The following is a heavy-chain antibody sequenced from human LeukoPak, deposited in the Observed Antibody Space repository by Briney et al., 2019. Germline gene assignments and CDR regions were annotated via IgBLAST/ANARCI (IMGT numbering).Heavy chain of an antibody. CDR3: ARVELRSSVPGMLRLGRKKSGVFDY. CDR2: ISSSGSTI. J-gene: IGHJ4*02. D-gene: IGHD4-17*01. Sequence: GGSLRLSCAASGFTFSDYYMSWIRQAPGKGLEWVSYISSSGSTIYYADSVKGRFTISRDNAKNSLYLQMNSLRAEDTAVYYCARVELRSSVPGMLRLGRKKSGVFDYWGQGTLVTVSS. V-gene: IGHV3-11*01. CDR1: GFTFSDYY.